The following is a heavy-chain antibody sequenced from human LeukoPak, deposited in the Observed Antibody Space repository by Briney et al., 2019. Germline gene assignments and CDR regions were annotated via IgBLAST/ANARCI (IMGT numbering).Heavy chain of an antibody. D-gene: IGHD6-13*01. J-gene: IGHJ5*02. CDR2: ISAYNGNT. V-gene: IGHV1-18*01. CDR1: GYTFTSYG. Sequence: GASVKVSCKASGYTFTSYGISWVRQAPGQGLEWMGWISAYNGNTNYAQKLQGRVTMTTDTSTSTAYMELRSLRSDDTAVYYCARVLLLMVPGTSWFDPWGQGTLVTVSS. CDR3: ARVLLLMVPGTSWFDP.